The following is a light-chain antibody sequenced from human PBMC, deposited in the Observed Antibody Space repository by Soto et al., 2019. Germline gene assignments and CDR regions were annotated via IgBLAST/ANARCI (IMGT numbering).Light chain of an antibody. CDR1: SSEVGGYNY. J-gene: IGLJ1*01. CDR2: DVS. V-gene: IGLV2-14*01. CDR3: SSYTSSSTLV. Sequence: QSALTQPASVSGSPGQSITISLTGTSSEVGGYNYVSWYQQHPGKAPKLMIYDVSNRPSGVSNRFSGSKSGNTASLTISGLQAEDEADYYCSSYTSSSTLVFGTGTKLTVL.